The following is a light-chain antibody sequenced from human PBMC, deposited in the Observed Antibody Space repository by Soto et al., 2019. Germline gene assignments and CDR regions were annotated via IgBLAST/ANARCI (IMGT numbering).Light chain of an antibody. V-gene: IGKV3-15*01. CDR2: DAS. J-gene: IGKJ3*01. Sequence: EIVLTQSPATLSVSPGARASLSCRVSQSVGSTLAWYQHIPGQATRLRLYDASTRATGFPARFSGSGSGTEFTRTISSQPPEDFAVYFCQQYNNWPPFTFGPGTKGYIK. CDR1: QSVGST. CDR3: QQYNNWPPFT.